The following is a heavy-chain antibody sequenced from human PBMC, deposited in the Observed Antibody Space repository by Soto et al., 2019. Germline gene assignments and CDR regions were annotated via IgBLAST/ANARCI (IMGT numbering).Heavy chain of an antibody. V-gene: IGHV1-18*01. J-gene: IGHJ4*02. CDR2: INVYNGNT. CDR3: ARGPYHCSGGTCYSSPPAY. Sequence: QVQLVQSGAEVKKPGASVKVSCRASGYTFTSYGISWVRQAPGQGLEWMGWINVYNGNTNYAQKLQGRVTMTTDTSTNTAYMDLRSLRSDDTAVYFCARGPYHCSGGTCYSSPPAYWGRGTLVTVSS. CDR1: GYTFTSYG. D-gene: IGHD2-15*01.